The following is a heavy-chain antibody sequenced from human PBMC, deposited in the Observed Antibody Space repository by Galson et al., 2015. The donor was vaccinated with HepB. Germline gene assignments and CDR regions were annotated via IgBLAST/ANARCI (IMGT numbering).Heavy chain of an antibody. CDR3: ARDYYDSSGYPAYWYFDL. CDR2: IYYSGST. D-gene: IGHD3-22*01. V-gene: IGHV4-30-4*01. Sequence: LSLTCTVSGGSISSGDYYWSWIRQPPGKGLEWIGYIYYSGSTYYNPSLKSRVTISVDTSKNQFSLKLSSVTAADTAVYYCARDYYDSSGYPAYWYFDLWGRGTLVTVSS. J-gene: IGHJ2*01. CDR1: GGSISSGDYY.